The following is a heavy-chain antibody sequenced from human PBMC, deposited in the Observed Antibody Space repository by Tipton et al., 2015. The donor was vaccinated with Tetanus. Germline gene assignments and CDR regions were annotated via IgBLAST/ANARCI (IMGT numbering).Heavy chain of an antibody. CDR3: ARGDGYHYYYHMDV. V-gene: IGHV4-61*01. J-gene: IGHJ6*04. Sequence: TLSLTCTVSGGSVSSGSYYWSWIRQPPGKGLKWIGYFFYSGSTNYNPSLKSRVSMAVGTSKNQFSLQLRSVTAADTAVYYCARGDGYHYYYHMDVWGRGTTVTVSS. CDR2: FFYSGST. D-gene: IGHD1-26*01. CDR1: GGSVSSGSYY.